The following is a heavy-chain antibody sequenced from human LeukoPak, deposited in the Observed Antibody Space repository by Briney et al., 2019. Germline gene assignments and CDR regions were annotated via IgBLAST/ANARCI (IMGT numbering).Heavy chain of an antibody. V-gene: IGHV3-53*01. J-gene: IGHJ4*02. CDR1: GFTVSSNY. CDR2: IYSGGST. D-gene: IGHD6-19*01. CDR3: ARDSSGWFDY. Sequence: GGSLRLSCAASGFTVSSNYMSWVRQAPGEGLEWVSVIYSGGSTYYADSVKGRFTISRDNSKNSLYLQMNSLRAEDTAAYYCARDSSGWFDYWGQGTLVTVSS.